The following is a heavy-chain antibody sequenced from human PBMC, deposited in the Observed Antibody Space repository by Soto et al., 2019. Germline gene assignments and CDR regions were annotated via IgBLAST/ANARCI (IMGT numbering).Heavy chain of an antibody. CDR1: GGTFSSYT. D-gene: IGHD3-10*01. Sequence: QVQLVQSGAEVKKPGSSVKVSCKASGGTFSSYTISWVRQAPGQGLEWMGRIIPILGIANYAQKFQGRLTITADKSTSTAYMVLSSLRGENTAVYYCARAPVLWFGELYKNYYFDYWGQGTLVTVAS. CDR3: ARAPVLWFGELYKNYYFDY. CDR2: IIPILGIA. V-gene: IGHV1-69*02. J-gene: IGHJ4*02.